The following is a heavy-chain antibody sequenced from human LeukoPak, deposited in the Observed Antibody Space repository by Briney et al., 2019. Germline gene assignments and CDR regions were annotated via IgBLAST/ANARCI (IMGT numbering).Heavy chain of an antibody. J-gene: IGHJ5*02. CDR3: ARGEAADCSGGSCYDWFDP. CDR2: ISAYNGNT. CDR1: GYTFTSYG. Sequence: ASVKVSCKASGYTFTSYGISWVRQAPGQGLEWMGWISAYNGNTNYAQKLQGRVTMTTDTSTSTAYMELRSLRSDDTAVYYCARGEAADCSGGSCYDWFDPWGQGTLVTVSS. D-gene: IGHD2-15*01. V-gene: IGHV1-18*01.